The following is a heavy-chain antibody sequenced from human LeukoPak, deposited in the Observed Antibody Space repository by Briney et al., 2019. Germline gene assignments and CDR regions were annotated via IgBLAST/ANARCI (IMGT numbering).Heavy chain of an antibody. CDR1: GGSFSGYY. CDR3: ARETGYSYGYGGYYFDY. V-gene: IGHV4-59*01. D-gene: IGHD5-18*01. Sequence: PSETLSLTCAVYGGSFSGYYWSWIRQPPGKGLEWIGYIYYSGSTNYNPSLKSRVTISVDTSKNQFSLKLSSVTAADTAVYYCARETGYSYGYGGYYFDYWGQGTLVTVSS. J-gene: IGHJ4*02. CDR2: IYYSGST.